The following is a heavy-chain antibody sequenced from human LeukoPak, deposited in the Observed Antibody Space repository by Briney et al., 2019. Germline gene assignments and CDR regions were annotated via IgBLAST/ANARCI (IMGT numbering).Heavy chain of an antibody. Sequence: ASVKVSCKASGYTFTSYGISWVRQAPGQGLEWMGWISAYNGNTNYARKLQGRVTMTTDSSTSTAYMELRSLRSDDTAVYYCARDRRANLIAAADFHYWGQGTLVTVSS. V-gene: IGHV1-18*01. CDR3: ARDRRANLIAAADFHY. J-gene: IGHJ4*02. CDR1: GYTFTSYG. D-gene: IGHD6-13*01. CDR2: ISAYNGNT.